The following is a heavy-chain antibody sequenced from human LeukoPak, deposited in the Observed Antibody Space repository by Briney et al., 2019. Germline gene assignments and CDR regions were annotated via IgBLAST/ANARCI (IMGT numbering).Heavy chain of an antibody. CDR2: IKSDGNIT. J-gene: IGHJ4*02. D-gene: IGHD3-3*01. V-gene: IGHV3-74*01. CDR1: GFTFSNYW. Sequence: GGSLRLSGAASGFTFSNYWLYWVRQGPGKGLMWVSQIKSDGNITNYADSVKGRFTISRDNAKNTLFLQMNSLRAEDTAVYYCGRSGDFWSGSGVAYWGQGTLVTVSS. CDR3: GRSGDFWSGSGVAY.